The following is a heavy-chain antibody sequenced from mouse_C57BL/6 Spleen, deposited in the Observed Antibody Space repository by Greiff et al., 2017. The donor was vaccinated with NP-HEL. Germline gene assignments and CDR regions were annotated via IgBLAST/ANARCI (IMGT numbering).Heavy chain of an antibody. CDR1: GFTFSSYG. CDR3: ARSGTGTGY. CDR2: ISSGSSTI. Sequence: EVMLVESGGDLVKPGGSLKLSCAASGFTFSSYGMSWVRQTPDKRLEWVATISSGSSTIYYADTVKGRFTISRDNAKNTLFLQMTSLRSEDTAMYYCARSGTGTGYWGQGTTLTVSS. D-gene: IGHD4-1*01. J-gene: IGHJ2*01. V-gene: IGHV5-6*01.